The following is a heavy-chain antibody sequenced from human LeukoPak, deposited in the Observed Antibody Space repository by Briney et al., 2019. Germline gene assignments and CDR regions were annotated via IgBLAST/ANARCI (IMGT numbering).Heavy chain of an antibody. CDR2: ISYDGSNK. CDR1: GFTFSSYG. J-gene: IGHJ4*02. V-gene: IGHV3-30*18. Sequence: GRSLRLSCAASGFTFSSYGMHWVRQAPGKGLEWVAVISYDGSNKYYADSVKGRFTISRDNSKNTLYLQMNSLRAEDTAVYYCAKEWFGELPGTHFDYWGQGTLVTVSS. CDR3: AKEWFGELPGTHFDY. D-gene: IGHD3-10*01.